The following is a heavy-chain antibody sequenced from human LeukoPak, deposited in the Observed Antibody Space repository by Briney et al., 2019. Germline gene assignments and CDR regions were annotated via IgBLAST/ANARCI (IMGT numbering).Heavy chain of an antibody. J-gene: IGHJ6*03. D-gene: IGHD3-16*01. Sequence: ASVKVSCKASGYTFTGYYMHWVRQAPGQGLEWMGWIKPNNGDTNYAMKFQGRVAMTRDTSTSTAYMELISLRSDDTAMYYCATLGDSYETLTYYYYMDVWGTGTTVTVSS. V-gene: IGHV1-2*02. CDR3: ATLGDSYETLTYYYYMDV. CDR2: IKPNNGDT. CDR1: GYTFTGYY.